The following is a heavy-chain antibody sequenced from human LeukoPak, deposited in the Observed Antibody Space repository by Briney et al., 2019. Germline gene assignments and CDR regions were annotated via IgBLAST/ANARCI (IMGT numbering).Heavy chain of an antibody. J-gene: IGHJ5*02. CDR3: ARMPRYSSSSNWFDP. D-gene: IGHD6-6*01. Sequence: SVKVSCKASGGTFSSYAISWVRQAPGQGLEWMGGIIPIFGTANYAQKFQGRVTITADESTSTAYMELSSLRSEDTAVYYCARMPRYSSSSNWFDPWGQGTLVTVSS. CDR2: IIPIFGTA. CDR1: GGTFSSYA. V-gene: IGHV1-69*13.